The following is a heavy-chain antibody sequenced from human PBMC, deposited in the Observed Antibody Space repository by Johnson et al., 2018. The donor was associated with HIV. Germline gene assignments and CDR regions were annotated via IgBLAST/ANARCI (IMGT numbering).Heavy chain of an antibody. CDR1: GFTVSSNY. Sequence: VQLVESGGGLVQPGGSLRLSCAASGFTVSSNYMSWVHQAPGKGLEWVSVIYSGGSTYYADSVKARFTISGDNSKNTQNLQMNSLGAEDTAVYYCATSLTGTRPFDIWGQGTMVTVSS. D-gene: IGHD1-7*01. CDR3: ATSLTGTRPFDI. J-gene: IGHJ3*02. V-gene: IGHV3-66*02. CDR2: IYSGGST.